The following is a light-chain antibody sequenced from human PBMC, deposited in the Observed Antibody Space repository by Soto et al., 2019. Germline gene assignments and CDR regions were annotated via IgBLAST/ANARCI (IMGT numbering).Light chain of an antibody. V-gene: IGKV3-11*01. J-gene: IGKJ2*01. CDR1: QSVSSY. CDR3: QQRSNWPPA. CDR2: DAS. Sequence: EIVLTQSPATLSLSPGEGATLSCRASQSVSSYLAWYQQKPGQAPRLLIYDASNRATGIPARFSGSGSGTDFTLTSSSLEPEDFAVYYCQQRSNWPPAFGQGTKLEIK.